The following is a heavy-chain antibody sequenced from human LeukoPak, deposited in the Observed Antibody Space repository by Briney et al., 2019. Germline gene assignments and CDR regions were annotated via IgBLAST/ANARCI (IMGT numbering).Heavy chain of an antibody. Sequence: SGGSLRLSCAASGFTFSHYAMSWVRQAPGKGLEWVSAISGSGGSTYYADSVKGRFTISRDNSKNTLYLQMNSLRAEDTAVYYCATSTNPVDDFWSGYNYFDYWGQGTLVTVSS. CDR2: ISGSGGST. CDR3: ATSTNPVDDFWSGYNYFDY. J-gene: IGHJ4*02. D-gene: IGHD3-3*01. CDR1: GFTFSHYA. V-gene: IGHV3-23*01.